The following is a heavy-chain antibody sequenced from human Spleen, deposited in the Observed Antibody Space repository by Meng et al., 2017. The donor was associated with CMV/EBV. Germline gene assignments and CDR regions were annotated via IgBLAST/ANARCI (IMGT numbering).Heavy chain of an antibody. J-gene: IGHJ4*02. D-gene: IGHD5-24*01. CDR1: GYIFTDYY. V-gene: IGHV1-2*02. CDR2: INPNYRDT. CDR3: ARGRPYQMEPLPDY. Sequence: ASVKVSCKASGYIFTDYYIHWVRQAPGRGLERMGWINPNYRDTNYAQKFRGRVTMNRDTSSSTAYMELSRLRSDDTAVYYCARGRPYQMEPLPDYWGQGTLVTVSS.